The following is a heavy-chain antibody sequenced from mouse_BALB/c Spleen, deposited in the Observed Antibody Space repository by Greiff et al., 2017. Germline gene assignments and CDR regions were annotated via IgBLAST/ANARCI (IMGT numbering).Heavy chain of an antibody. V-gene: IGHV1S56*01. CDR2: IYPGDGST. Sequence: VKVVESGPELVKPGALVKISCKASGYTFTSYDINWVKQRPGQGLEWIGWIYPGDGSTKYNEKFKGKATLTADKSSSTAYMQLSSLTSENSAVYFCARSGDWEGFAYWGQGTLVTVSA. CDR1: GYTFTSYD. J-gene: IGHJ3*01. CDR3: ARSGDWEGFAY. D-gene: IGHD4-1*01.